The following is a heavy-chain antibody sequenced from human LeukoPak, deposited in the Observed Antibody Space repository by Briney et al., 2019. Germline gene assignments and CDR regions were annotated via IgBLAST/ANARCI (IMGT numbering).Heavy chain of an antibody. D-gene: IGHD3-10*01. Sequence: PGGSLRLSCAASGFTFSNYWMHWVRQAPGRGLVWVSRINSDGSSTSYADSVKGRFAISRDNAKNTLYLQMSSLRAEDTAVYYCARDRVPGSPFDYWGQGALVTVSS. J-gene: IGHJ4*02. V-gene: IGHV3-74*01. CDR2: INSDGSST. CDR1: GFTFSNYW. CDR3: ARDRVPGSPFDY.